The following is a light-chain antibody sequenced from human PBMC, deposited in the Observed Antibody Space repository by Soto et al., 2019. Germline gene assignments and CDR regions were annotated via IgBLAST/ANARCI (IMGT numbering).Light chain of an antibody. J-gene: IGKJ4*01. V-gene: IGKV1-12*01. CDR1: QGISSW. CDR3: QQDNSFPLT. Sequence: DIQMTQSPSSVSASAGDRVSITCRASQGISSWLAWYQQKPGRAPKLLIYTGSSLQTGVPSRFSGTGSGTDFTLTISSLQPEDVATYYCQQDNSFPLTFGGGTKVEIK. CDR2: TGS.